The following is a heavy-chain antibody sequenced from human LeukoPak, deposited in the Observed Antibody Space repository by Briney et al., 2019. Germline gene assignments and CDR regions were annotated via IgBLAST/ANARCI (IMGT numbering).Heavy chain of an antibody. D-gene: IGHD3-9*01. Sequence: SVKVSCKASGGTFNNYNIMWVRQAPGQGLEGMGRIVPMLGVTNYAQKFQDRVKITADKFTNTAYIELSSLRSEDTAVYYCARNILTGYYDYWGQGTLVTVSS. V-gene: IGHV1-69*02. CDR3: ARNILTGYYDY. CDR1: GGTFNNYN. CDR2: IVPMLGVT. J-gene: IGHJ4*02.